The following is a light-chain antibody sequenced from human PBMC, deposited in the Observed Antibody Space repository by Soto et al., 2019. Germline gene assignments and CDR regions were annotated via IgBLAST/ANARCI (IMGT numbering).Light chain of an antibody. CDR2: KAS. CDR1: QTIDVW. V-gene: IGKV1-5*03. Sequence: DIQMTQSPSTLSASVGDRVTISCRANQTIDVWLAWYQKKPGSAPKILIYKASSLETGVPSRFSGSGSGTDFTLTICSLQPDDYATYYCQQYNGYSRTFGQGTTV. CDR3: QQYNGYSRT. J-gene: IGKJ1*01.